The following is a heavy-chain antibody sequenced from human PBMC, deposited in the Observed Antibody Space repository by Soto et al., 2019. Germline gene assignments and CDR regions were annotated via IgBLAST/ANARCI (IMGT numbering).Heavy chain of an antibody. V-gene: IGHV3-33*01. Sequence: QVQLVESGGGVVQPGRSLRLSCAASGFTFSNNGIHWVRQAPGKGLEWVGVIWYDGINKYYADSVKGRFIISRDNSKNTVYLQMNSLRAEDTAVYYCARDRVQMVDGLDVWGQGTTVTVSS. D-gene: IGHD2-15*01. CDR3: ARDRVQMVDGLDV. J-gene: IGHJ6*02. CDR1: GFTFSNNG. CDR2: IWYDGINK.